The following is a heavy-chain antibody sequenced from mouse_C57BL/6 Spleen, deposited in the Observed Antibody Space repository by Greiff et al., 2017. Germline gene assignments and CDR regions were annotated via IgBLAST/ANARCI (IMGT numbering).Heavy chain of an antibody. V-gene: IGHV5-17*01. J-gene: IGHJ1*03. CDR2: ISSGSSTI. CDR3: ARAGTGYFDV. Sequence: EVKLMESGGGLVKPGGSLKFSCAASGFTFSDYGMHWVRQAPEKGLEWVAYISSGSSTIYYADTVKGRFTISRDNAKNTLFLQMTSLRSEDTAMYYCARAGTGYFDVWGTGTTVTVSS. CDR1: GFTFSDYG. D-gene: IGHD4-1*01.